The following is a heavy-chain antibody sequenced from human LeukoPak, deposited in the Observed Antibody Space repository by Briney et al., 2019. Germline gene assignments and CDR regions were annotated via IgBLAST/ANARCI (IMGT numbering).Heavy chain of an antibody. J-gene: IGHJ3*02. Sequence: ASVKVSCKASGYTFTAYYMHWLRQAPGQGLEWMGWINPNSGGTDYAQKFQGRVTMARDTSISTAYMELSRLRSDDTAVYYCARDCYDSSGFGAFDIWGQGTMVTVSS. D-gene: IGHD3-22*01. CDR1: GYTFTAYY. V-gene: IGHV1-2*02. CDR3: ARDCYDSSGFGAFDI. CDR2: INPNSGGT.